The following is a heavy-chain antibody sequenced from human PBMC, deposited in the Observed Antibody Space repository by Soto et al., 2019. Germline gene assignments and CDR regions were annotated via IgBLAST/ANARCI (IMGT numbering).Heavy chain of an antibody. CDR2: IIPIFGTA. CDR1: GYTFTGYY. CDR3: ARDADYYDSSGYYY. V-gene: IGHV1-69*13. D-gene: IGHD3-22*01. Sequence: GASVKVYCKASGYTFTGYYMHWVRQAPGQGLEWMGGIIPIFGTANYAQKFQGRVTITADESTSTAYMELSSLRSEDTAVYYCARDADYYDSSGYYYWGQGTLVTVSS. J-gene: IGHJ4*02.